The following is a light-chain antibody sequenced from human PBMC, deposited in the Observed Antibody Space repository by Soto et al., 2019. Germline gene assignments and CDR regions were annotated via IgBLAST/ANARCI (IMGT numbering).Light chain of an antibody. V-gene: IGKV3-11*01. Sequence: EIVLTQSPATLSFSPGERATLSCRASQSVSKYLAWYQQKPGQAPRLLIHDASNRATGIPARFSGSGSGTDFTLTISSLEPEDFGVYYCQQRSNWPQITFGGGTKVEIK. CDR3: QQRSNWPQIT. J-gene: IGKJ4*01. CDR1: QSVSKY. CDR2: DAS.